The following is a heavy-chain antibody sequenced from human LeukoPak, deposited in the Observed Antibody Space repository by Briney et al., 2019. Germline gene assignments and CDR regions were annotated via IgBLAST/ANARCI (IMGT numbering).Heavy chain of an antibody. CDR3: AKARELVPAASGKYYFDY. CDR2: LRYDGSNK. D-gene: IGHD2-2*01. V-gene: IGHV3-30*02. CDR1: GFTFSSYG. J-gene: IGHJ4*02. Sequence: GGSLRLSCAASGFTFSSYGMHWVRQAPGKGLEWVAFLRYDGSNKYYADSVKGRFTISRDNSKNTLYLQMNSLRAADTAVYYCAKARELVPAASGKYYFDYWGQGTLVTVSS.